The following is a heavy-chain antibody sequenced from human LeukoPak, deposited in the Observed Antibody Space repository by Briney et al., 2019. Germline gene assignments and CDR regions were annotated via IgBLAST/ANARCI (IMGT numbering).Heavy chain of an antibody. CDR2: INGRGDST. V-gene: IGHV3-23*01. CDR1: GFTFSSYS. Sequence: GGSLRLSCAASGFTFSSYSMNWVRQAPGKGLEWVSAINGRGDSTFYADSVKGQFTISRDNSKSTVYLQMNSLRADDTAVYYCAKERQTGDYFTSDFWGQGTLVTVSS. CDR3: AKERQTGDYFTSDF. J-gene: IGHJ4*02. D-gene: IGHD4-17*01.